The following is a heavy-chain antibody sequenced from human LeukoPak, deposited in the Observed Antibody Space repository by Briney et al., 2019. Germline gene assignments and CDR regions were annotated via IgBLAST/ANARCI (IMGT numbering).Heavy chain of an antibody. D-gene: IGHD2-15*01. CDR3: AREYCSGGSCSPYDASDI. CDR2: IIPIFGTA. V-gene: IGHV1-69*13. J-gene: IGHJ3*02. Sequence: SVKVSCKASGGTFSSYAISWVRQAPGQGLEWMGGIIPIFGTANYAQKFQGRVTITADESTSTAYMELSSLRSEDTAVYYCAREYCSGGSCSPYDASDIWGQGTMVTVSS. CDR1: GGTFSSYA.